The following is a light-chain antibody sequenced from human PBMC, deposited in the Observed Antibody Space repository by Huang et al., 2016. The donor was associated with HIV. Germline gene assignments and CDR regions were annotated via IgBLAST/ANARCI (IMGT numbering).Light chain of an antibody. J-gene: IGKJ5*01. CDR3: QQYKNVPIT. CDR2: TAS. CDR1: QDIADY. Sequence: DIQMTQSPSSLSAPVGDRVTITCQASQDIADYLNWYQQKPGKAPKLLIHTASNLETGVPSRFRGSGSGTYFTFTISSLQPEDIGAYYCQQYKNVPITFGQGTRLEIK. V-gene: IGKV1-33*01.